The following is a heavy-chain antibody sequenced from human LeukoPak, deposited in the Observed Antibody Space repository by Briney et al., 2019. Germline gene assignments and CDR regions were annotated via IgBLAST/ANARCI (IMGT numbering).Heavy chain of an antibody. D-gene: IGHD6-13*01. Sequence: GESLKISCKGSGYRFTSHWIGWVRQMPGKGLEWMGIIYPGDSDTRYSPSFRGQVTISADKSISTAYLHWSSLKASDTAMYYCARTHSSSYDAFDIWGQGTMVTVSS. J-gene: IGHJ3*02. CDR3: ARTHSSSYDAFDI. CDR1: GYRFTSHW. V-gene: IGHV5-51*01. CDR2: IYPGDSDT.